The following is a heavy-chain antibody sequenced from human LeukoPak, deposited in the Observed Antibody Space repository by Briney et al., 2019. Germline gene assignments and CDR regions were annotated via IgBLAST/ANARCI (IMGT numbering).Heavy chain of an antibody. CDR2: ISYDGSNK. V-gene: IGHV3-30-3*01. CDR1: GFTFSNSW. D-gene: IGHD6-19*01. Sequence: GGSLRLSCAASGFTFSNSWMSWVRQAPGKGLEWVAVISYDGSNKYYADSVKGRFTISRDNSKNTLYLQMNSLRAEDTAVYYCAEGSSGQYYFDYWGQGTLVTVSS. J-gene: IGHJ4*02. CDR3: AEGSSGQYYFDY.